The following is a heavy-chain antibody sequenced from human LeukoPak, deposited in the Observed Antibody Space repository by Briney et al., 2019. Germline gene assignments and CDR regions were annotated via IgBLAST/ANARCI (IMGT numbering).Heavy chain of an antibody. D-gene: IGHD3-9*01. CDR2: ISSSGSTI. J-gene: IGHJ4*02. Sequence: GASLRLSCAAAGFTFSDYYMSWIRQAPGKGLEWVSYISSSGSTIYYADSVKGRFTISRDNAKNSLYLQMNSLRAEDTAVYYCARAQRITICRVGKKEFDYWVQGTLVTVSS. V-gene: IGHV3-11*04. CDR1: GFTFSDYY. CDR3: ARAQRITICRVGKKEFDY.